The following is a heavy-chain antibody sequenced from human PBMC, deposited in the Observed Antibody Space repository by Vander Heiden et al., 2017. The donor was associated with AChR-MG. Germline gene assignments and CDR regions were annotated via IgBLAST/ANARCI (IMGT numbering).Heavy chain of an antibody. CDR2: LYYSGST. Sequence: QVRLQESGPGLVKPSETLSLTCAVSCGSVSSYSWSWIRQPPGKGLEWIGNLYYSGSTSYDPSLKSRVTTSVDMSKNQFSLKLSSVTAADTAVYYCARPYYHDSSGYSYAFDIWGQGTMVTVSS. V-gene: IGHV4-59*02. CDR3: ARPYYHDSSGYSYAFDI. CDR1: CGSVSSYS. D-gene: IGHD3-22*01. J-gene: IGHJ3*02.